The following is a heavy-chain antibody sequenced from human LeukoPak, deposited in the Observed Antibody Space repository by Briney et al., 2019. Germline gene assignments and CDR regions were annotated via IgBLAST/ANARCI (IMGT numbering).Heavy chain of an antibody. CDR1: GFTFGTCG. V-gene: IGHV3-30*02. J-gene: IGHJ4*02. CDR3: ARGLIAAAGPFDY. D-gene: IGHD6-13*01. CDR2: INDGGNIK. Sequence: PGGSLRLSCAASGFTFGTCGMHWVRQAPGKGLEWVAFINDGGNIKDYADSVKGRLTISRDTSKNTLYLQMNSLRVEDTAVYYCARGLIAAAGPFDYWGQGTLVTVSS.